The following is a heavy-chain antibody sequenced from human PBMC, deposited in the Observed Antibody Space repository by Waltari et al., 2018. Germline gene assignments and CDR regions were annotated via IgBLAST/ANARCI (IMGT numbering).Heavy chain of an antibody. CDR2: IKSETDGGRT. CDR3: TTDRIVHIQLQNYYMDV. D-gene: IGHD5-18*01. Sequence: EVQLVESGGGLVKPGGSLRLSCAASGFTFSNAWMSWVRQAPGKGREWVVRIKSETDGGRTDYAATVKGRFNITRDDSTNTLYLQMNSLKTEDTAVYYCTTDRIVHIQLQNYYMDVWGKGTTVTISS. J-gene: IGHJ6*03. CDR1: GFTFSNAW. V-gene: IGHV3-15*01.